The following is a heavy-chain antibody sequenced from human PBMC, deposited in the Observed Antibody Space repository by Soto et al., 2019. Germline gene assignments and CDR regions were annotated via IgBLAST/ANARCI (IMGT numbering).Heavy chain of an antibody. CDR1: GFPLREHY. Sequence: GSLKTSRGASGFPLREHYLSGIPPAPGKGLEWIGYSSNSGSFTRYADSVKGRFSISRDNAKSSLYLQISSLRGDDTATYYCVKSGDNYNLLDYWGQGTPVTVSS. D-gene: IGHD1-1*01. V-gene: IGHV3-11*06. CDR2: SSNSGSFT. J-gene: IGHJ4*02. CDR3: VKSGDNYNLLDY.